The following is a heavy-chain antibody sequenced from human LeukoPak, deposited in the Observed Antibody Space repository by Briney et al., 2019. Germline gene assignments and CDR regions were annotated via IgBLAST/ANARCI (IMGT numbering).Heavy chain of an antibody. CDR2: IIPILGIA. D-gene: IGHD3-22*01. CDR3: ARDQNYYDSSGYYGNFDY. CDR1: GYTFTSYY. V-gene: IGHV1-69*04. J-gene: IGHJ4*02. Sequence: ASVKVSCKASGYTFTSYYMHWVRQAPGQGLEWMGRIIPILGIANYAQKFQGRVTITADKSTSAAYMELSSLRSEDTAVYYCARDQNYYDSSGYYGNFDYWGQGTLVTVSS.